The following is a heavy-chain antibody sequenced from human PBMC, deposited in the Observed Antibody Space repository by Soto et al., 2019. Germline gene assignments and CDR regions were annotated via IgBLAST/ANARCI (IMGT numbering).Heavy chain of an antibody. V-gene: IGHV3-30*03. CDR1: GFTFSGYG. Sequence: QVQLVESGGGVVQPGRSLRLSCAASGFTFSGYGMHWVRQAPGKGLEWVAVISNDALNKYYADSVKGRFAISRDDSRNTLDLQMNSLRAEDTAVYYCARPRRDYYCYYGMDVWGQGTTVTVSS. CDR2: ISNDALNK. CDR3: ARPRRDYYCYYGMDV. J-gene: IGHJ6*02.